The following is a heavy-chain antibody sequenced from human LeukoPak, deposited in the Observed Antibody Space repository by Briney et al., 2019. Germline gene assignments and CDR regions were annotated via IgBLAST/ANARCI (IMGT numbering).Heavy chain of an antibody. CDR2: ISYAGSNK. CDR3: ARPTTGSSWSNPYYYYGMDV. Sequence: GRSLRLSCAASGFTFSSYAMHWVRQAPGKGLEWVAVISYAGSNKYYADSVKGRFTISRDNSKNTLYLQMNSLRAEDTAVYYCARPTTGSSWSNPYYYYGMDVWGKGTTVTVSS. D-gene: IGHD6-13*01. V-gene: IGHV3-30*04. CDR1: GFTFSSYA. J-gene: IGHJ6*04.